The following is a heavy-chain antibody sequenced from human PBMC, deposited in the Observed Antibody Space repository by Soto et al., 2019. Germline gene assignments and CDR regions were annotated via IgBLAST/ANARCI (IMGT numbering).Heavy chain of an antibody. CDR1: GFTFSSYG. CDR3: EKDLEDITIFGVARYYYYYGMDV. CDR2: ISYDGSNK. D-gene: IGHD3-3*01. J-gene: IGHJ6*02. V-gene: IGHV3-30*18. Sequence: QVQLVESGGGVVQPGRSLRLSCAASGFTFSSYGMHWVRQAPGKGLEWVAVISYDGSNKYYADSVKGRFTISRDNSKNTLYLQMNSLRAEDKAVYYCEKDLEDITIFGVARYYYYYGMDVWGQGTTVTVSS.